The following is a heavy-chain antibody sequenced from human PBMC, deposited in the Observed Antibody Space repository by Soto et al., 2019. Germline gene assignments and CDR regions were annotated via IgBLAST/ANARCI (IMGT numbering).Heavy chain of an antibody. Sequence: GGSLRLSCAASGFTFSSYAMSWVRQAPGKGLEWVSAISGSGGSTYYADSVKGRFTISRDNSKNTLYLQMNSLRAEDTAVYYCSKDPTPAHSPYWFGPWGQGTLVTVSS. CDR1: GFTFSSYA. CDR3: SKDPTPAHSPYWFGP. D-gene: IGHD2-15*01. CDR2: ISGSGGST. J-gene: IGHJ5*02. V-gene: IGHV3-23*01.